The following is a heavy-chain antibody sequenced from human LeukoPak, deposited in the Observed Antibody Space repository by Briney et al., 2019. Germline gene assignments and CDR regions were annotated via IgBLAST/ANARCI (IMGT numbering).Heavy chain of an antibody. J-gene: IGHJ5*02. CDR3: ARSEAPLVRGVIMVNWFDP. CDR2: ISYSGNA. V-gene: IGHV4-59*11. D-gene: IGHD3-10*01. Sequence: PSETLSLTCTVSGGSINRHFWSWIRQPPGKGLEWIGYISYSGNADYNPSLKSRVTISVGTSKNQFSLKLISVTAADTAVYHCARSEAPLVRGVIMVNWFDPWGQGTLVTVSS. CDR1: GGSINRHF.